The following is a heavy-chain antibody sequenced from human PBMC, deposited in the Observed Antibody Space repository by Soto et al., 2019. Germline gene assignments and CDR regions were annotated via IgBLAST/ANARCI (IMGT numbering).Heavy chain of an antibody. CDR1: GGSISSGGYS. CDR2: IYHSGST. D-gene: IGHD6-19*01. Sequence: SETLSLTCAVSGGSISSGGYSWSWIRQPPGKGLEWIGYIYHSGSTYYNPSLKSRVTISVDRSKNQFSLKLSSVTAADTAVYYCANGYSSGWYYFDYWGQGTLVTVSS. J-gene: IGHJ4*02. V-gene: IGHV4-30-2*01. CDR3: ANGYSSGWYYFDY.